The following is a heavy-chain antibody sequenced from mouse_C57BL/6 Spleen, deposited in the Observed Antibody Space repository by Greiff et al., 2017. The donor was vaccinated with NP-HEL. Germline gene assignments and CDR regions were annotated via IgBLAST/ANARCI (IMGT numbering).Heavy chain of an antibody. V-gene: IGHV1-72*01. J-gene: IGHJ4*01. CDR3: ARLGVGSSYPYAMDY. D-gene: IGHD1-1*01. Sequence: QVQLKQPGAELVKPGASVKLSCKASGYTFTSYWMHWVKQRPGRGLEWIGRIDPNSGGTKYNEKFKSKATLTVDKPSSTAYMKLSSLTSEDSAVYYCARLGVGSSYPYAMDYWGQGTSVTVSS. CDR1: GYTFTSYW. CDR2: IDPNSGGT.